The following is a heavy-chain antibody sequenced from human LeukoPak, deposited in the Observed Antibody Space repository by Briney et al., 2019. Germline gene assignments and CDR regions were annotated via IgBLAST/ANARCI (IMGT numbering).Heavy chain of an antibody. D-gene: IGHD5-18*01. Sequence: GGSLRLSCAASGFTFSSYSMNWVRQAPGKGLEWVSSISGSSYYIYYADSVKGRFTISRDNAKNSLYLQMNSLRAEDTAVYYCARGEDTAMVTGGYNWFDPWGQGTLVTVSS. V-gene: IGHV3-21*01. CDR2: ISGSSYYI. J-gene: IGHJ5*02. CDR1: GFTFSSYS. CDR3: ARGEDTAMVTGGYNWFDP.